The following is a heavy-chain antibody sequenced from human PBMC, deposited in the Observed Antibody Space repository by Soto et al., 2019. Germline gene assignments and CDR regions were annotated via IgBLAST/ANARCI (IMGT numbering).Heavy chain of an antibody. Sequence: GGSLRLPCAASGFPLSSGALSLVRQVPGKGLEWVSAISGSGGSTYYADSVKGRFTISRDNSKNTLYLQMNSLRAEDTAVYYCAKPYSSSWYYFDYWGQGTLVTVSS. CDR1: GFPLSSGA. CDR3: AKPYSSSWYYFDY. J-gene: IGHJ4*02. V-gene: IGHV3-23*01. D-gene: IGHD6-13*01. CDR2: ISGSGGST.